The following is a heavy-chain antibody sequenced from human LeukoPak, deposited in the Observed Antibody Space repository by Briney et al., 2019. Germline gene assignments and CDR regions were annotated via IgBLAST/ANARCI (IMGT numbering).Heavy chain of an antibody. J-gene: IGHJ4*02. V-gene: IGHV4-61*01. Sequence: SETLSLTCTVSGASLISGSYCWSWIRQPPGKGLEWIGYISYSGSTTYNPSLKSRVTMSVDTSKYQFSLNLSSVNAADTAVYYCARMRYCSDGACYPNLTYFDYWGQGSLITVSS. CDR1: GASLISGSYC. CDR3: ARMRYCSDGACYPNLTYFDY. CDR2: ISYSGST. D-gene: IGHD2-15*01.